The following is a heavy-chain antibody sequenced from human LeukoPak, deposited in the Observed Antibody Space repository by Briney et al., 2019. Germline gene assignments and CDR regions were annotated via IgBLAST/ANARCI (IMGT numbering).Heavy chain of an antibody. CDR1: GGTVSSYA. V-gene: IGHV1-69*05. Sequence: GASVKASDSPSGGTVSSYAISWVRQAPGQGLEWMGGFIPIFGTANYAQKFQGRVTITTDESTSTAYKELSSLRSEDTAVYYCAREYDSSGYYQGGDAFDIWGQGTMVTVSS. CDR2: FIPIFGTA. CDR3: AREYDSSGYYQGGDAFDI. J-gene: IGHJ3*02. D-gene: IGHD3-22*01.